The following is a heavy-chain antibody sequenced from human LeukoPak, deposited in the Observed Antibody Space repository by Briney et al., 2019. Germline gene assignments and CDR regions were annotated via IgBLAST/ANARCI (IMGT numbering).Heavy chain of an antibody. D-gene: IGHD1-26*01. CDR1: GFSFSIYW. CDR2: IDSDGSST. V-gene: IGHV3-74*01. Sequence: GGSLRLSCEASGFSFSIYWMHWVRQVPGKGLVWVSRIDSDGSSTSYADSVKGRFTISRDNSKNTLYLQMNGLRAEDTAIYYCARAVYTGGYGGFYFDYWGQGTLVTVSS. J-gene: IGHJ4*02. CDR3: ARAVYTGGYGGFYFDY.